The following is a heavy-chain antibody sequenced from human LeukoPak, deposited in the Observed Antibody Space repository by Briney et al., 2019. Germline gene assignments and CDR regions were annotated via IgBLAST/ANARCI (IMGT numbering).Heavy chain of an antibody. D-gene: IGHD5-12*01. CDR2: ISSSGSTI. V-gene: IGHV3-11*01. CDR1: GFTFSDYY. CDR3: ASSTIVATIIDY. Sequence: PGGSLRLSCAASGFTFSDYYMSWIRQAPGKGLEWVSYISSSGSTIYYADSVKGRFTISRDNAKNSLYLQMNSLRAEDTAVYYCASSTIVATIIDYWGQGTLVTVSS. J-gene: IGHJ4*02.